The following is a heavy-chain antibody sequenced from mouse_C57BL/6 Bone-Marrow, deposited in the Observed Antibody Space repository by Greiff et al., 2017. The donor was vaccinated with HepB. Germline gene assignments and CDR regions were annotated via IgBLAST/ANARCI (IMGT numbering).Heavy chain of an antibody. D-gene: IGHD1-1*01. CDR3: AILGYGSSSYYAMDY. Sequence: QVQLQQPGADLVKPGASVKVSCTASGYTFTSYWMHWVKQSPGQGLEWIGRIHPSGSDTNYNQKFKGKVTLTVDKSSSTAYMQLSSLTSEDSAVYYCAILGYGSSSYYAMDYWGQGTSVTVSS. J-gene: IGHJ4*01. CDR2: IHPSGSDT. V-gene: IGHV1-74*01. CDR1: GYTFTSYW.